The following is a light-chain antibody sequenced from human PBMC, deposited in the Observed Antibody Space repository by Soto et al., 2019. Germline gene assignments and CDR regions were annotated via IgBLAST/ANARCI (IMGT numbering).Light chain of an antibody. V-gene: IGLV2-14*01. CDR2: DVS. Sequence: QSVLTQPASVSGSPGQSTTISCTGTSSDVGGYNYVSWYQQHPGKATKFMIYDVSNRPSGVSNRFSGSKSGNTASLTISGLQAEDEPDYSCGSYTPTNPPQIVFGTGTKVTVL. CDR3: GSYTPTNPPQIV. J-gene: IGLJ1*01. CDR1: SSDVGGYNY.